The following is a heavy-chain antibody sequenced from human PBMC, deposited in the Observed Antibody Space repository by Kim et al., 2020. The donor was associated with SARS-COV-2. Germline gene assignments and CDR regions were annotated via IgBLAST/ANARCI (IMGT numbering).Heavy chain of an antibody. Sequence: GSTYYADSVKGRFTISRDNSKNTLYLQMNSLRAEDTAVYYCAGYGDPVDYWGQGTLVTVSS. D-gene: IGHD4-17*01. V-gene: IGHV3-23*01. J-gene: IGHJ4*02. CDR3: AGYGDPVDY. CDR2: GST.